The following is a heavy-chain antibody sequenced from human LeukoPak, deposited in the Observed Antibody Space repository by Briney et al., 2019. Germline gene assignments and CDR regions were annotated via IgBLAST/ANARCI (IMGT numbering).Heavy chain of an antibody. CDR2: IYPGDSDT. V-gene: IGHV5-51*01. J-gene: IGHJ4*02. Sequence: GESLKISCKGSGYSFTSYWIGWVRHVPGKGLEYMGIIYPGDSDTRYSPSFQGQVTISADKSISTAYLQWSSLRASDTAMYYCATLVGYGSFFDYWGQGTLATVSS. D-gene: IGHD3-10*01. CDR3: ATLVGYGSFFDY. CDR1: GYSFTSYW.